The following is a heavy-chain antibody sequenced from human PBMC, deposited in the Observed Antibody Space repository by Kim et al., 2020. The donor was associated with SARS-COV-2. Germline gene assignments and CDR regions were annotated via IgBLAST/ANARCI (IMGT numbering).Heavy chain of an antibody. D-gene: IGHD3-10*01. J-gene: IGHJ4*02. V-gene: IGHV4-59*01. CDR2: ST. CDR3: ASILYGSGLN. Sequence: STNYNPSLKSRVTISVDTSKNQFSLKLSSVTAADTAVYYCASILYGSGLNWGQGTLVTVSS.